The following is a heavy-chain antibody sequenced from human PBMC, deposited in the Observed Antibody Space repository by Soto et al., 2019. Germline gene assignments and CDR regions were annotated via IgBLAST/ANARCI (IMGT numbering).Heavy chain of an antibody. CDR2: IFAIFSIA. Sequence: GESLKISCTPSRFTFSSYCLGWVRHMPGKGLQXMWNIFAIFSIANYSPSFVGQVTISVDRSINTAYLHWRSLKDSDTAIYYGGTGRGSSWFDYWGPGTLVTVSS. V-gene: IGHV5-51*01. D-gene: IGHD2-2*01. CDR1: RFTFSSYC. CDR3: GTGRGSSWFDY. J-gene: IGHJ4*02.